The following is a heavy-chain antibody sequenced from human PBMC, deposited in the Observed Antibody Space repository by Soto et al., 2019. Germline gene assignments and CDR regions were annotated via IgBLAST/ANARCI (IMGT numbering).Heavy chain of an antibody. V-gene: IGHV4-59*01. D-gene: IGHD6-13*01. CDR1: GGSISGYD. CDR2: IYYRGST. J-gene: IGHJ6*02. Sequence: SETLSLTCNVSGGSISGYDWSWIRQPPGKGLEYIGYIYYRGSTNYNPSLESRVTMSVDTSRNQFSLKVNSVTAADTAVYYCARQQLLPFYYALDVWGQGTTVTVSS. CDR3: ARQQLLPFYYALDV.